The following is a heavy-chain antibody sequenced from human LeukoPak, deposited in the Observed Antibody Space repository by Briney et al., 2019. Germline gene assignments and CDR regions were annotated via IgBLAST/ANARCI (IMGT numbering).Heavy chain of an antibody. CDR2: IYHSGST. V-gene: IGHV4-4*02. CDR1: GGSISSSNW. D-gene: IGHD3-10*01. Sequence: SGTLSLTCAVSGGSISSSNWWSWVRQPPGKGLEWIGEIYHSGSTNYNPSLKSRVTISVDKSENQFSLKLSSVTAADTAVYYCARVGAMVRGVIFWEFDYWGQGTLVTVSS. CDR3: ARVGAMVRGVIFWEFDY. J-gene: IGHJ4*02.